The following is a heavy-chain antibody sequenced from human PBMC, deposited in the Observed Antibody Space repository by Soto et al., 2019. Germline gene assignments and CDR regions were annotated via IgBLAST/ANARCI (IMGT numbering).Heavy chain of an antibody. CDR2: IYYSGST. CDR1: GGSISSYY. D-gene: IGHD3-22*01. V-gene: IGHV4-59*01. CDR3: ARDRTYYYDSSGYAQGWFDP. Sequence: SETLSLTCTVSGGSISSYYWSWIRQPPGKGLEWIGYIYYSGSTNYNPSLKSRVTISVDTSKNQFSLKLSSVTAADTAVYYCARDRTYYYDSSGYAQGWFDPWGQGTLVTVSS. J-gene: IGHJ5*02.